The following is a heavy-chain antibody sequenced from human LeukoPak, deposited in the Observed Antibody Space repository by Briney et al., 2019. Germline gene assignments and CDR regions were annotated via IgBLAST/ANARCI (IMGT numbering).Heavy chain of an antibody. D-gene: IGHD5-12*01. Sequence: GGSLRLSCAASGFTFSNAWMSWVRQAPGKGLEWVGRIKSKTDGGTTDYAAPVKGRFTISRDDSKNTLYLQMNSLKTEDTAVYYCTTDIVATIDYFDYWGQGTLATVSS. CDR1: GFTFSNAW. V-gene: IGHV3-15*01. CDR3: TTDIVATIDYFDY. CDR2: IKSKTDGGTT. J-gene: IGHJ4*02.